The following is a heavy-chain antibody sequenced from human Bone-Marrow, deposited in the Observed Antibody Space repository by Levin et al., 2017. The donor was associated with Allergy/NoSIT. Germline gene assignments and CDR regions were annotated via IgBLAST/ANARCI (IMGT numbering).Heavy chain of an antibody. Sequence: PSETLSLTCAVSGGSISSADYSWSWIRQSPEKGLEWIGYIQHDERTYYNPSLKSRVTISLDRSKNQFSLQLSSVTAADTAVYYCARGDPVFDYWGQGTLVTVSS. CDR3: ARGDPVFDY. D-gene: IGHD2-21*02. V-gene: IGHV4-30-2*06. J-gene: IGHJ4*02. CDR1: GGSISSADYS. CDR2: IQHDERT.